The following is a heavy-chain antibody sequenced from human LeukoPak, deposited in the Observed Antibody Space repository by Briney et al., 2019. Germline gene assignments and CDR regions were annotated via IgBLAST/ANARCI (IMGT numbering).Heavy chain of an antibody. V-gene: IGHV1-24*01. CDR1: GYTLIELS. Sequence: ASVTVSCKVSGYTLIELSMHWVRQAPGKGLEWMGGFDPEEGETIYAQKFQGRVTMTEDTSTDTAYMELSSLRAEDTAVYYCARGGPENFDYWGQGTLVTVSS. CDR2: FDPEEGET. J-gene: IGHJ4*02. CDR3: ARGGPENFDY.